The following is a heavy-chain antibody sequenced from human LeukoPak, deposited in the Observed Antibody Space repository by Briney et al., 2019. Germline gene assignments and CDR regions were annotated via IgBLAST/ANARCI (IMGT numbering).Heavy chain of an antibody. J-gene: IGHJ4*02. CDR3: ARGYYDSSGYYYFDY. CDR1: GGTISSYY. D-gene: IGHD3-22*01. V-gene: IGHV4-59*01. Sequence: SETLSLTCTVSGGTISSYYWSWIRQPPGKGLEWIAYSYYSESTNYNPSLKSRVTISVDTSKNQFSLKLSSVTAADTAVYYCARGYYDSSGYYYFDYWGQGTLVT. CDR2: SYYSEST.